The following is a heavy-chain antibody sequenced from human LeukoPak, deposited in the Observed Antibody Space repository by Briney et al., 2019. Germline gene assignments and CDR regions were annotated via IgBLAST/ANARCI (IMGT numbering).Heavy chain of an antibody. Sequence: SQTLSLTCTVSGGSISSGSYYWSWIRQPAGKGLEWIGRIYTSGSTNYNPSLKSRVTISVDTSKNQFSLKLSSVTAADTAVYYCASLWDDGGFDYWGQGTLVTVSS. CDR1: GGSISSGSYY. CDR2: IYTSGST. V-gene: IGHV4-61*02. D-gene: IGHD1-1*01. J-gene: IGHJ4*02. CDR3: ASLWDDGGFDY.